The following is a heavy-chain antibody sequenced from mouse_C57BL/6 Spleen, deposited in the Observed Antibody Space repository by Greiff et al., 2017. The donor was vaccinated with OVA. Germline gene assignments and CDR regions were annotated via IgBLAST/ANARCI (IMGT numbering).Heavy chain of an antibody. Sequence: VQLQQSVAELVRPGASVTLSCTASGFNFKNSYMHWVKQTPEQGLEWIGRIDPATGNTTYAPKFQGKATITADKSSNTAYLQLSSLTSEDTAIYYCARDGHYAMDYWGQGTSVTVSS. CDR1: GFNFKNSY. V-gene: IGHV14-3*01. CDR3: ARDGHYAMDY. D-gene: IGHD2-3*01. CDR2: IDPATGNT. J-gene: IGHJ4*01.